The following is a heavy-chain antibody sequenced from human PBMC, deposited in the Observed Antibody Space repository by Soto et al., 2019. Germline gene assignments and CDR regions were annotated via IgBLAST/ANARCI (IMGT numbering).Heavy chain of an antibody. Sequence: GASVKVSCKAPGGTFSSYAISWVRQAPGQGLEWMGGIIPIFGTANYAQKFQGRVTITADESTSTAYMELSSLRSEDTAVYYCARDRNIVATIYNYYGMDVWGQGTTVTVSS. CDR3: ARDRNIVATIYNYYGMDV. CDR1: GGTFSSYA. V-gene: IGHV1-69*13. D-gene: IGHD5-12*01. CDR2: IIPIFGTA. J-gene: IGHJ6*02.